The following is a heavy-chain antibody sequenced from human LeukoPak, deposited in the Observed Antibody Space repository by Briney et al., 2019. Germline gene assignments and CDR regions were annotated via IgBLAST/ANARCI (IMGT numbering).Heavy chain of an antibody. V-gene: IGHV3-23*01. J-gene: IGHJ6*02. CDR2: ISGSGGST. CDR1: GFTFSSYA. Sequence: GSLRLSCAASGFTFSSYAMSWVRQAPGKGLEWDSAISGSGGSTYYADSVKGRFTISRDNSKNTLYLQMNSLRAEDTAVYYCAKAISPRLDYYYGMDVWGQGTTVTVSS. D-gene: IGHD3-3*01. CDR3: AKAISPRLDYYYGMDV.